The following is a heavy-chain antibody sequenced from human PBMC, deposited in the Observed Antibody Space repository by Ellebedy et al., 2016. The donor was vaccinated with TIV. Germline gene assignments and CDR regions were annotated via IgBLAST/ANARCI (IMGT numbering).Heavy chain of an antibody. Sequence: SETLSLTCAVYGGSFSGYYWSWIRQPPGKGLEWIGEINHSGSTNYNPSLKSRVTISVDTSKNQFSLKLSSVTAADTAVYYCARHSRGGTAMVTGTFDYWGQGTLVTVSS. J-gene: IGHJ4*02. CDR3: ARHSRGGTAMVTGTFDY. V-gene: IGHV4-34*01. CDR1: GGSFSGYY. D-gene: IGHD5-18*01. CDR2: INHSGST.